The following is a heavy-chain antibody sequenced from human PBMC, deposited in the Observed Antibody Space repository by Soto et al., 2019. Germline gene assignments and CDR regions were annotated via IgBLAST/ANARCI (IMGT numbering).Heavy chain of an antibody. D-gene: IGHD3-22*01. Sequence: ASETLSLTCTVSGGSISSDDYYWSWIRQHPGKGLEWIGYIYYSGSTYYNPSLKSRVTISVDTSKNQFSLKLSSVTAADTAVYYCARYPGYGSRGYAFAYRGRRTQVTISS. CDR3: ARYPGYGSRGYAFAY. J-gene: IGHJ4*02. V-gene: IGHV4-31*03. CDR2: IYYSGST. CDR1: GGSISSDDYY.